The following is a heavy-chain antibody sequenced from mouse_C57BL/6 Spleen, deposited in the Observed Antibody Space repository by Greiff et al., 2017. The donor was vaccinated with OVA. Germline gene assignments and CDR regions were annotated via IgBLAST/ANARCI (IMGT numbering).Heavy chain of an antibody. Sequence: EVQLQQSGPELVKPGASVKMSCKASGYTFTDYNMHWVKQSHGKSLEWIGYINPNNGGTSYNQKFKGKATLTVNKSSSTAYMELRSLTSEDSAVYYCARRSHYGSSYGYWGQGTTLTVSS. J-gene: IGHJ2*01. CDR1: GYTFTDYN. D-gene: IGHD1-1*01. V-gene: IGHV1-22*01. CDR2: INPNNGGT. CDR3: ARRSHYGSSYGY.